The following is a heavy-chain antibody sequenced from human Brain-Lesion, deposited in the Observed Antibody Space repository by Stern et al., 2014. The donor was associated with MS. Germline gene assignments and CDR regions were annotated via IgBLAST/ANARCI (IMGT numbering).Heavy chain of an antibody. J-gene: IGHJ6*02. D-gene: IGHD2-2*01. CDR2: IFNSGST. Sequence: QVQLVQSGPGLVKPSQTLSLSCTVSGGSISSGGYYWSWIRQPAGKGLEWIGRIFNSGSTSYNPSLKSRGNISIDPSKNQFSLRLNPMTAADTAVYYCARGRVVPGFQYYATDVWGQGTTVIVSS. CDR1: GGSISSGGYY. CDR3: ARGRVVPGFQYYATDV. V-gene: IGHV4-61*02.